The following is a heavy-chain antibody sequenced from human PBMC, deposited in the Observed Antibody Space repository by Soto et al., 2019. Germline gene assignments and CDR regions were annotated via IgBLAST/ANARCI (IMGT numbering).Heavy chain of an antibody. D-gene: IGHD3-9*01. CDR1: GYTFSSYD. CDR2: VNPNSGNT. CDR3: ARGYDVPQAVLRYFDWFIVRWFAH. V-gene: IGHV1-8*01. Sequence: ASVKVSCDASGYTFSSYDIDGVRQATGQGLDGIGCVNPNSGNTGYAQKFHGRVTMTRHTSISTAYMELSRLRSEAPAGYYCARGYDVPQAVLRYFDWFIVRWFAHWGPGTLVTVSS. J-gene: IGHJ5*02.